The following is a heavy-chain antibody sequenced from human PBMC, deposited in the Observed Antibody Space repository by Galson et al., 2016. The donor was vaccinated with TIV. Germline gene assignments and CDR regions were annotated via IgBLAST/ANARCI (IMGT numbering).Heavy chain of an antibody. D-gene: IGHD5-18*01. CDR3: AKDRNTAMDTYYYYYGMDV. CDR1: GGSFSSHV. Sequence: CKASGGSFSSHVFSWVRQAPGQGLEWMGGFIPLFGTANYAQKFQGRVTITADESTSTLYMELSSLRSEDTAVYYCAKDRNTAMDTYYYYYGMDVCGQGTTVTVS. J-gene: IGHJ6*02. CDR2: FIPLFGTA. V-gene: IGHV1-69*01.